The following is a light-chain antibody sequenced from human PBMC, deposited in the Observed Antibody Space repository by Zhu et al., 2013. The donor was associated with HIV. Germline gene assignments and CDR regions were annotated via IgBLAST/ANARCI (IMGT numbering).Light chain of an antibody. CDR2: DVI. Sequence: QSALSQPASVSGSPGQSITISCTGNSGDVGNYDLVSWYQQHPGKAPKLMIYDVIKRPSGVSNRFSGSKSGNTASLTITGLQTEDEADYYCSSYGGSSVHVLFGGGTKLTVL. J-gene: IGLJ2*01. V-gene: IGLV2-23*02. CDR1: SGDVGNYDL. CDR3: SSYGGSSVHVL.